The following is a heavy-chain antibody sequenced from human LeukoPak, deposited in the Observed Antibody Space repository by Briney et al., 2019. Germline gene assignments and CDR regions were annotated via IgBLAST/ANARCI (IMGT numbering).Heavy chain of an antibody. Sequence: PGGSLRLSCEASGFTFSSYWMSWVRQAPGKGLEWVANIKQDGSKKYYADSVKGRFTISRDNAKNSLYLQMNSLRAEDTAVYYCARVTEGLRFLELLPFNWFGPWGQGTLVTVSS. CDR3: ARVTEGLRFLELLPFNWFGP. V-gene: IGHV3-7*01. CDR1: GFTFSSYW. J-gene: IGHJ5*02. CDR2: IKQDGSKK. D-gene: IGHD3-3*01.